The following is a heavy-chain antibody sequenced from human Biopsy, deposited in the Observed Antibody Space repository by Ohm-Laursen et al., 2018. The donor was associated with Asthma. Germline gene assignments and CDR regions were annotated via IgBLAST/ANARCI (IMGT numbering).Heavy chain of an antibody. Sequence: SLRLSCSAPGFTFTDYWMHWVRQAPGKGLVWVSRINVEGTTTNYADSVKGRFTISRDNAKNTLYLQMNSLRAEDTAVYYCARGDSSGWSQYYFDYWGQGTLVTVSS. CDR2: INVEGTTT. CDR1: GFTFTDYW. CDR3: ARGDSSGWSQYYFDY. V-gene: IGHV3-74*01. D-gene: IGHD6-19*01. J-gene: IGHJ4*02.